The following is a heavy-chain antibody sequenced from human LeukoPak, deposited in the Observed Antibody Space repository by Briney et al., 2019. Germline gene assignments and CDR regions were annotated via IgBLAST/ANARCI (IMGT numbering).Heavy chain of an antibody. J-gene: IGHJ6*02. CDR3: ARDGPYGDYDYYGMDV. CDR2: IYSGGST. V-gene: IGHV3-53*01. Sequence: GGSLRLSCAASGFTVSSNYMSWVRQAPGKGLEWVSVIYSGGSTYYADSVKGRFTISRDNSKNTLYLQMNSLRAEDTAVYYCARDGPYGDYDYYGMDVWGQGTTVTVSS. CDR1: GFTVSSNY. D-gene: IGHD4-17*01.